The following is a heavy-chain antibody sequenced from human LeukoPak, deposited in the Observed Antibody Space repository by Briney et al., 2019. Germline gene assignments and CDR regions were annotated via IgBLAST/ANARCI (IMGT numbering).Heavy chain of an antibody. Sequence: SETLSLTCTVSGGSISSDYWGWSRQPPGRGVEWIGYIYYSGSTNYNPSLKSRVTISVDTSKNQCSLKLSSVTAAATAVYYCARAGYSSSWYADYWGQGTLVTVSS. CDR1: GGSISSDY. V-gene: IGHV4-59*01. D-gene: IGHD6-13*01. CDR3: ARAGYSSSWYADY. CDR2: IYYSGST. J-gene: IGHJ4*02.